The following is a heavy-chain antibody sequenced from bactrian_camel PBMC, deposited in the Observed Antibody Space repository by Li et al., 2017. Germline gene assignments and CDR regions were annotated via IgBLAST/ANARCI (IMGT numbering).Heavy chain of an antibody. D-gene: IGHD6*01. J-gene: IGHJ4*01. V-gene: IGHV3S53*01. CDR2: IDSDGSA. CDR1: GYMSSMYC. CDR3: AAKCAMVSGRPTGACTY. Sequence: HVQLVESGGGSVQAGGSLKLSCSAAGSASGYMSSMYCAGWFRQAPGKEREGVAAIDSDGSARYADSVKDRFTISKDNANNTLHLHLNNLKPEDTAMYYRAAKCAMVSGRPTGACTYWGQGTQVTVS.